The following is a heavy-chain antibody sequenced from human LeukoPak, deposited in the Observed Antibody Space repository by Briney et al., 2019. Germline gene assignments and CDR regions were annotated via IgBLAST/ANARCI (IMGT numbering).Heavy chain of an antibody. Sequence: SQTLSLTCAVSGGSLSSGGYSWSWIRQPPGKGLEWIGYIYQTGSTYYNPSLKSRVTISVDRSKNQFSLELTSVTAADTAVYYCVRGTLKNWFDPWGQGILVTVSS. J-gene: IGHJ5*02. CDR3: VRGTLKNWFDP. CDR1: GGSLSSGGYS. CDR2: IYQTGST. V-gene: IGHV4-30-2*01.